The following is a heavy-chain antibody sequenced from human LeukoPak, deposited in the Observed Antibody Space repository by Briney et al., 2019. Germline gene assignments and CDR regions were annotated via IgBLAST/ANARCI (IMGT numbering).Heavy chain of an antibody. CDR2: ISYDGINK. CDR1: GFVFDSHA. CDR3: GRVIISSGNNPLDY. Sequence: PGGSLRLSCAASGFVFDSHAMHWVRQAPGKGLEWLAVISYDGINKYYADSVKGRFTISRDNSKNTLDLQMNSLRAEDTAVYYGGRVIISSGNNPLDYWGQGPLSPSPQ. V-gene: IGHV3-30-3*01. J-gene: IGHJ4*02. D-gene: IGHD3-22*01.